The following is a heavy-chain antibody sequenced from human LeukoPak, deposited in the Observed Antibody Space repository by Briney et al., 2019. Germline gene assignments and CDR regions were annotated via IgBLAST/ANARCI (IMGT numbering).Heavy chain of an antibody. J-gene: IGHJ4*02. Sequence: GGSLRLSCAASGFTFSGNGMNWVRQAPGKGLEWVSYITSKNNGMFYADSVKGRFTISRDNAKNSLDLQMNSLRDEDTAVYYCARDSYGSPDYWGQGTLVTVSS. CDR2: ITSKNNGM. CDR1: GFTFSGNG. D-gene: IGHD2-15*01. CDR3: ARDSYGSPDY. V-gene: IGHV3-48*02.